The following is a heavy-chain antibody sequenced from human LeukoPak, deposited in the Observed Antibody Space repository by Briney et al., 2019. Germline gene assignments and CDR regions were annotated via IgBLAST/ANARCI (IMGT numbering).Heavy chain of an antibody. Sequence: GGSLRLSCAASGFTFSSYGMHWVRQAPGKGLEWVAVISYDGSNKYYADSVKGRFTISRDNSKNTLYLQMNSLRAEGTAVYYCAKEAARAVFDYYGMDVWGQGTTVTVSS. CDR2: ISYDGSNK. CDR1: GFTFSSYG. D-gene: IGHD6-6*01. J-gene: IGHJ6*02. CDR3: AKEAARAVFDYYGMDV. V-gene: IGHV3-30*18.